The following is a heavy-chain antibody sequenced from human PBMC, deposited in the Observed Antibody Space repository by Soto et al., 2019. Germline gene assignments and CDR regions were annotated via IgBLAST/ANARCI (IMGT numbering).Heavy chain of an antibody. D-gene: IGHD1-26*01. CDR1: GFTFSSYG. CDR3: AKGCSYYMVGAFDI. J-gene: IGHJ3*02. CDR2: ISYDGSNK. V-gene: IGHV3-30*18. Sequence: QVQLVESGGGVVQPGRSLRLSCAASGFTFSSYGMHWVRQAPGKGLEWVAVISYDGSNKYYADSVKGRFTISRDNSKNTLYLQMNSLRAEDTAVYYCAKGCSYYMVGAFDIWGQGTMITVSS.